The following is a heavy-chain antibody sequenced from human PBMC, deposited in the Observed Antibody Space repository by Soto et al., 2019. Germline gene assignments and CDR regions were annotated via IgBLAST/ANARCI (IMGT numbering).Heavy chain of an antibody. CDR1: GFTFSNYG. CDR2: IWYDGSNK. V-gene: IGHV3-33*01. D-gene: IGHD3-10*01. J-gene: IGHJ6*02. CDR3: ARVSGSGSDYDYGMDF. Sequence: QVQLVESGGGVVQPGRSLRLSCAASGFTFSNYGMHWVRQAPGKGLEWVALIWYDGSNKYEADSVKGRFAISRDNSKNTLYLQMNSVRAEDTAVYYCARVSGSGSDYDYGMDFWGQGTTVTVSS.